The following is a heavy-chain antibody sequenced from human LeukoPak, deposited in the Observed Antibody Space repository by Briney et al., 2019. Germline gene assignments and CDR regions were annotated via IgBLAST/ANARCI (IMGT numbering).Heavy chain of an antibody. CDR3: ARVGEVSSSSFFDY. CDR1: GGSFSGYY. J-gene: IGHJ4*02. Sequence: PSETLSLTCAVYGGSFSGYYWSWIRQPPGKGLEWIGEINRSGSTNYNPSLKSRVTISVDTSKNQFSLKLSSVTAADTAVYYCARVGEVSSSSFFDYWGQGTLVTVSS. V-gene: IGHV4-34*01. CDR2: INRSGST. D-gene: IGHD6-6*01.